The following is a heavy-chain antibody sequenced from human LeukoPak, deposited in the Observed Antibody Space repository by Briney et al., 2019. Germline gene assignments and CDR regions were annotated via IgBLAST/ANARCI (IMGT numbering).Heavy chain of an antibody. CDR3: AKGLGNWGHGDAFDI. D-gene: IGHD7-27*01. V-gene: IGHV3-23*01. Sequence: PGGSLRLSCAASGFTFSSYAMSWVLQAPWKGLEWVSGISGSGGSTYYADSVKDRFTISRDNSNNTLYLQMNCLRAEGTAVYYRAKGLGNWGHGDAFDIWGQGTMVTVSS. CDR2: ISGSGGST. CDR1: GFTFSSYA. J-gene: IGHJ3*02.